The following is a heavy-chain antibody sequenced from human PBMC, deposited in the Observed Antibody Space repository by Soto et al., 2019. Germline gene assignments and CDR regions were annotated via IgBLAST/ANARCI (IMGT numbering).Heavy chain of an antibody. Sequence: ASVKVSCKASGYTFTSYAMHWVRQAPGQRLEWMGWINAGNGNTKYSQKFQGRVTITRDTSASTAYMELSSLRSEDAAVYYCARRGGDYGAPVWGQGTLVTVSS. J-gene: IGHJ4*02. CDR3: ARRGGDYGAPV. CDR2: INAGNGNT. D-gene: IGHD4-17*01. V-gene: IGHV1-3*01. CDR1: GYTFTSYA.